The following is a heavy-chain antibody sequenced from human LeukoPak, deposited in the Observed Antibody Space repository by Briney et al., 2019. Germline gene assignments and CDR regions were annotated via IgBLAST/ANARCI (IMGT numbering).Heavy chain of an antibody. CDR1: GGSISSSSYY. D-gene: IGHD2-8*01. J-gene: IGHJ6*03. CDR3: ARRASGVRKGKHMDV. V-gene: IGHV4-39*07. CDR2: IYYSGST. Sequence: SETLSLTCTVSGGSISSSSYYWGWIRQPPGKGLEWIGSIYYSGSTYYNPSLKSRVTISVDTSKNQFSLKLSSVTAADTAVYYCARRASGVRKGKHMDVWGKGTTVTISS.